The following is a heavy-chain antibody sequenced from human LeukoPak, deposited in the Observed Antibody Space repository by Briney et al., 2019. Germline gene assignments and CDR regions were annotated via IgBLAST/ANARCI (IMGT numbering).Heavy chain of an antibody. Sequence: PGGSLRLSCVVSGFTFNRCWMSWVRQAPGKGLEWVSAISGSGGSTYYADSVKGRFTISRDNSKNTLYLQMNSLRAEDTAVYYCAMKYCSGGSCYHSWPFDYWGQGTLVTVSS. D-gene: IGHD2-15*01. CDR3: AMKYCSGGSCYHSWPFDY. J-gene: IGHJ4*02. CDR1: GFTFNRCW. CDR2: ISGSGGST. V-gene: IGHV3-23*01.